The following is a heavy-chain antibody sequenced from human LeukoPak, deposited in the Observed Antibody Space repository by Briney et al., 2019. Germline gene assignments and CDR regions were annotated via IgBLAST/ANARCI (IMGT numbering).Heavy chain of an antibody. V-gene: IGHV3-53*01. CDR1: GFIISTYY. Sequence: GGSLRLSCAASGFIISTYYMSWVRQAPGKGLEWVSVIYSGGGTYYTASVKGRFTISRDNSKNTLFLQMNSLRAEDTAVYYCARGVPGDNGSGRYYFDYWGQGTLVTVSS. CDR2: IYSGGGT. D-gene: IGHD3-10*01. J-gene: IGHJ4*02. CDR3: ARGVPGDNGSGRYYFDY.